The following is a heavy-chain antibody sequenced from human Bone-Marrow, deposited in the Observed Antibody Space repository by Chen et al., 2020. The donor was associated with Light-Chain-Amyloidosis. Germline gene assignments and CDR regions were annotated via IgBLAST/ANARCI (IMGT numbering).Heavy chain of an antibody. CDR3: AKDGVLLSDGYGMDV. J-gene: IGHJ6*02. Sequence: QVQLVESGGGVVQPGRSLRLSCAASGFTFRTIGMHWVRQAPGKGLEWGAVISYDGSNKYYADSVKGRFTISRDNSKNTLYLQMNSLRAEDTAVYYYAKDGVLLSDGYGMDVWGQGTTVTVSS. CDR1: GFTFRTIG. D-gene: IGHD2-21*02. CDR2: ISYDGSNK. V-gene: IGHV3-30*18.